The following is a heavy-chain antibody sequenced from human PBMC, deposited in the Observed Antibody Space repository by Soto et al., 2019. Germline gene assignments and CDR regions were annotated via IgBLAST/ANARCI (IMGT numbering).Heavy chain of an antibody. CDR3: TRAGVLWFGELHGGDY. J-gene: IGHJ4*02. D-gene: IGHD3-10*01. CDR2: IRSKAYGGTT. Sequence: EVQLVESGGGLVKPGRSLRLSCTASGFTFGDYAMSWFRQAPGKGLEWVGFIRSKAYGGTTEYAASVKGRFTISRDDSKSIAYLQMNSLKTEDTAVYYCTRAGVLWFGELHGGDYWGQGTLVTVSS. CDR1: GFTFGDYA. V-gene: IGHV3-49*05.